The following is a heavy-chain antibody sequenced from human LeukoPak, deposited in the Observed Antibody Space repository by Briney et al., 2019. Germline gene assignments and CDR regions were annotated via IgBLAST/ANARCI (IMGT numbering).Heavy chain of an antibody. V-gene: IGHV3-7*01. CDR3: ARDTSVAGTGGLFDY. Sequence: GGSLRLSCAASGFTFSSYWMSWVRQAPGKGLEWVANIKQDGSEKYYVDSVKGRFTISRDNAKNSLYLQMNSLRAEDTAVYYCARDTSVAGTGGLFDYWGQGTLVTVSS. D-gene: IGHD6-19*01. CDR1: GFTFSSYW. J-gene: IGHJ4*02. CDR2: IKQDGSEK.